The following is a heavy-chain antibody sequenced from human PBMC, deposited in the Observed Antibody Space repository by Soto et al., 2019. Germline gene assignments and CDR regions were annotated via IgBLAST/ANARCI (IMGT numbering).Heavy chain of an antibody. D-gene: IGHD3-16*01. CDR2: THYSGDT. J-gene: IGHJ4*02. CDR1: GDSLQIAGYY. CDR3: ARGDSQVSSVFDY. V-gene: IGHV4-31*02. Sequence: TACGDSLQIAGYYWSWIRQEPGKGLEWIGYTHYSGDTSYNPSLRSRVTISTDTSKTQFSLRLRSVTSADTAVYYCARGDSQVSSVFDYWGQGMLVTVSS.